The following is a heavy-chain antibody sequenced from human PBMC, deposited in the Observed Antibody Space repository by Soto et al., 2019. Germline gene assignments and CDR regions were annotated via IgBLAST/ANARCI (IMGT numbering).Heavy chain of an antibody. J-gene: IGHJ6*02. CDR2: INHSGST. V-gene: IGHV4-34*01. CDR3: ARSGTTLGYYYGMDV. Sequence: SETLSLTCAVYGGSFSGYYWSWIRQPPGKGLEWIGEINHSGSTNYNPSLKSRVTISVDMSKNQFSLKLSSVTAADTAVYYCARSGTTLGYYYGMDVWGQGTTVTVSS. CDR1: GGSFSGYY. D-gene: IGHD1-1*01.